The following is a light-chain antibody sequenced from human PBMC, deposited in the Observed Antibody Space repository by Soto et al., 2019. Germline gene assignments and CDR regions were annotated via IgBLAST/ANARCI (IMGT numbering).Light chain of an antibody. V-gene: IGKV1-33*01. Sequence: DIQMTQSPSSLSASVGDRVTVTCQASQDLSNDLNWYQQKPGKAPNLLIYGASNLETGVPSRFSGSGSGTDFTFTISSLQPEDLATYYCQQYHDLPYTFGQGTKLDIK. CDR2: GAS. J-gene: IGKJ2*01. CDR3: QQYHDLPYT. CDR1: QDLSND.